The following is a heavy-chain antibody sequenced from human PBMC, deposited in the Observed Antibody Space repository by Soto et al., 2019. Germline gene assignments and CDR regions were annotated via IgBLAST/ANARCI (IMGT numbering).Heavy chain of an antibody. Sequence: QMQLVQSGPEVKKPGTSVKVSCKASGFTFTSSAVQWVRQARGQRLEWIGWIVVGSGDTNYAQKFDEGVNMTRDMSTSTAYMELSSLRSEDTAVYYCAADPPQYGFDIWGQGTMVTVSS. CDR2: IVVGSGDT. V-gene: IGHV1-58*01. CDR1: GFTFTSSA. J-gene: IGHJ3*02. CDR3: AADPPQYGFDI.